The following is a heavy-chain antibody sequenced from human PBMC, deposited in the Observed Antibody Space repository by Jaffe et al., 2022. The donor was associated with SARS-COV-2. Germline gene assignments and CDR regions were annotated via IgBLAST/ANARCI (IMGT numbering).Heavy chain of an antibody. Sequence: QVQLVQSGAEVKKPGASVKVSCKTSGYTFTGYHMHWVRQAPGQGLEWMGWINPNSGGTNYAQKFQGWVTMTRDTSISTAYMELSRLRSDDTAVYYCARDRVQVDSGYDYTGSLAYWGQGTLVTVSS. V-gene: IGHV1-2*04. CDR3: ARDRVQVDSGYDYTGSLAY. CDR1: GYTFTGYH. J-gene: IGHJ4*02. D-gene: IGHD5-12*01. CDR2: INPNSGGT.